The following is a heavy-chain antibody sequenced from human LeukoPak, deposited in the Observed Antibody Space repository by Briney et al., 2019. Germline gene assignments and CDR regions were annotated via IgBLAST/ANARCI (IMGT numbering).Heavy chain of an antibody. CDR3: ARAALPGVTGWFAP. CDR2: IYTSGST. D-gene: IGHD2-8*01. Sequence: SETLSLTCTVSGGSISSYYWSWIRQPAGKGLEWIGRIYTSGSTNYNPSLKSRVTMSVDTSKNQFSLKLSSVTAADTAVYYCARAALPGVTGWFAPWGQGTLVTVSS. CDR1: GGSISSYY. J-gene: IGHJ5*02. V-gene: IGHV4-4*07.